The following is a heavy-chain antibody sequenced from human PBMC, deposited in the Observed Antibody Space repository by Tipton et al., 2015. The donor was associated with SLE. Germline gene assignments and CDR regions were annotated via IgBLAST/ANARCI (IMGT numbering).Heavy chain of an antibody. V-gene: IGHV4-59*01. J-gene: IGHJ4*02. CDR2: IYYSGST. Sequence: TLSLTCTVSGGSISSYYWSWIRQPPGKGLEWIGYIYYSGSTNYNPSLKSRVTISVDTSKNQFSLRLSSVTAADTAVYCCARYGFPSNYFDYWGQGTLVTVSS. CDR3: ARYGFPSNYFDY. CDR1: GGSISSYY. D-gene: IGHD5-24*01.